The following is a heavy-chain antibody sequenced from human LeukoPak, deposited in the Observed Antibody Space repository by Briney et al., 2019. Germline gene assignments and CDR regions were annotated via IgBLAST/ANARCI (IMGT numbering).Heavy chain of an antibody. D-gene: IGHD6-13*01. CDR3: ARGRNGTAAGTELGY. Sequence: SETLSLTCAVYGGSFSGYYWSWIRQPPGKGLEWIGEINHSGSTNCNPSLKSRVTISVDTSKNQFSLKLSSVTAADTAVYYCARGRNGTAAGTELGYWGQGTLVTVSS. CDR2: INHSGST. J-gene: IGHJ4*02. CDR1: GGSFSGYY. V-gene: IGHV4-34*01.